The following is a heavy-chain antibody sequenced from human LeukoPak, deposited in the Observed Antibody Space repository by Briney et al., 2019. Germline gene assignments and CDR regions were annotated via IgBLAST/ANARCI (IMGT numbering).Heavy chain of an antibody. CDR2: FDPEDGET. Sequence: ASVKVSCKVSGYTLTELSMHWVRQAPGKGLEWMGGFDPEDGETIYAQKFQGRVTMTEDTSTDTAYMELSSLRSEDTAVYYCATDLGYYDFWSGNSYMDVWGKGTTVTVSS. D-gene: IGHD3-3*01. CDR3: ATDLGYYDFWSGNSYMDV. CDR1: GYTLTELS. V-gene: IGHV1-24*01. J-gene: IGHJ6*03.